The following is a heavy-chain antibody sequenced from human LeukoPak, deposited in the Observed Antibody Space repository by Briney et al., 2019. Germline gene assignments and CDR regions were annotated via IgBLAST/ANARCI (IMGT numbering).Heavy chain of an antibody. V-gene: IGHV4-39*02. Sequence: SETLSLTCTVSGGSLSSSSYYWGWIRQPPGKGLAWIGSIYYSGSTYYNPSLKSLVTISVDTSKNQFSLKLRSVTAADTAVYYCARDPITMTFFDYWGQGTLVTVSS. CDR2: IYYSGST. CDR1: GGSLSSSSYY. D-gene: IGHD3-22*01. J-gene: IGHJ4*02. CDR3: ARDPITMTFFDY.